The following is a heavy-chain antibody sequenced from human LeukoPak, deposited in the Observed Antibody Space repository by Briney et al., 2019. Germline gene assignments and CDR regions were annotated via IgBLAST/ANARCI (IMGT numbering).Heavy chain of an antibody. J-gene: IGHJ4*02. CDR1: GFTFSSYG. D-gene: IGHD2-21*02. CDR2: IWYDGSNK. Sequence: GGSLRLSCAASGFTFSSYGMHWVRQAPGKGLEWVAVIWYDGSNKYYADSEKGRFTISRDNSKNTLYLQMNSLRAEDTAVYYCARDKGVVVTAIGYFDYWGQGTLVTVSS. CDR3: ARDKGVVVTAIGYFDY. V-gene: IGHV3-33*01.